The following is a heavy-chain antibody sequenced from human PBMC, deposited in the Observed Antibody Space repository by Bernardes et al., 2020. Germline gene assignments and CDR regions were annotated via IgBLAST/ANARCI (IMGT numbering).Heavy chain of an antibody. CDR1: GFTFSTYP. Sequence: GGSLRLSCSASGFTFSTYPMHWVRQAPGKGLEYVSGIHTNGGKTYYADSVKGRFTISRDNSKNTMYLQMSSLRGDDTAVYYCVKDWSSGTTSDYTDVWGKRTTVTVSS. V-gene: IGHV3-64D*06. D-gene: IGHD3-22*01. J-gene: IGHJ6*03. CDR2: IHTNGGKT. CDR3: VKDWSSGTTSDYTDV.